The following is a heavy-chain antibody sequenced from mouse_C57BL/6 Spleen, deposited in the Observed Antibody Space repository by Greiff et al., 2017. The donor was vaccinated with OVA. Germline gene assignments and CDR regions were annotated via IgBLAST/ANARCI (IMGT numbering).Heavy chain of an antibody. J-gene: IGHJ2*01. D-gene: IGHD4-1*01. Sequence: VMLVESGPELVKPGASVKISCKASGYAFSSSWMNWVKQRPGKGLEWIGRIYPGVGDTNYNGKFKGKATLTADKSSSTAYMQLSSLTSEDSAVYFCARSWELAFDYWGQGTTLTVSS. CDR1: GYAFSSSW. CDR2: IYPGVGDT. CDR3: ARSWELAFDY. V-gene: IGHV1-82*01.